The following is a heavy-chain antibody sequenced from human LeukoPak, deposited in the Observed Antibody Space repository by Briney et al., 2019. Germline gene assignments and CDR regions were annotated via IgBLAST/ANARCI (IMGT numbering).Heavy chain of an antibody. CDR3: AREEGYCTNGVCYGDAFDI. CDR2: IIPIFGTA. CDR1: GGTFSSYA. V-gene: IGHV1-69*13. J-gene: IGHJ3*02. D-gene: IGHD2-8*01. Sequence: ASVKVSCKASGGTFSSYAISWVRQAPGQGLEWMGGIIPIFGTANYAQKFQGRVTITADESTSTAYMELSSLRSEDTAVYYCAREEGYCTNGVCYGDAFDIWGQGTMVTVPS.